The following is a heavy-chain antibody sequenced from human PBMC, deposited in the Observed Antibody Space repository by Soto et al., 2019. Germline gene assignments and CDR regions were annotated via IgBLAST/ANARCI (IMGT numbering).Heavy chain of an antibody. CDR2: ISGSGDER. D-gene: IGHD3-22*01. J-gene: IGHJ5*02. CDR3: ASLYCDTNGTDP. Sequence: GGSLRLSCAASGFTFSLYAMSWVRQAPGKGLQWVSAISGSGDERYHADAVKGSFTISRDNSRDTLYLQMNSLRVDDTTVYNCASLYCDTNGTDPWGQGTLVTVSS. V-gene: IGHV3-23*01. CDR1: GFTFSLYA.